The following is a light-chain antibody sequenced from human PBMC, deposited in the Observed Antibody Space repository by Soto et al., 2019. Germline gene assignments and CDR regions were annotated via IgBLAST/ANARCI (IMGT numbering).Light chain of an antibody. CDR2: DVS. CDR1: SSDVGGYNY. Sequence: QSVLTQPASVSGSPGQSITISCTGTSSDVGGYNYVSWYQQHPGKAPKLMIYDVSSRTSGVSNRFSGSKSGNTASLTISGLQAEDEADYYCSSYTGSSTYVFGTGTKVTVL. J-gene: IGLJ1*01. V-gene: IGLV2-14*01. CDR3: SSYTGSSTYV.